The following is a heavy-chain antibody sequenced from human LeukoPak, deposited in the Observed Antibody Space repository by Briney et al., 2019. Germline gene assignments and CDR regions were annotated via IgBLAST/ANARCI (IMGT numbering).Heavy chain of an antibody. Sequence: SETLSLTCTVSGGSISSYYWSWIRQPPGKGLEWLGYIYYSGSTNYNPSLKSRVTISVDTSKNQFSLKLSSVTAADTAVYYCARLNCSSTSCYEVYWGQGTLVTVSS. CDR2: IYYSGST. CDR3: ARLNCSSTSCYEVY. D-gene: IGHD2-2*01. CDR1: GGSISSYY. V-gene: IGHV4-59*01. J-gene: IGHJ4*02.